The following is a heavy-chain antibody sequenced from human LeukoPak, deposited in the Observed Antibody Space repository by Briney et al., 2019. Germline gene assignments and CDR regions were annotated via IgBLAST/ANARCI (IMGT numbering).Heavy chain of an antibody. CDR2: ISSSSSYI. V-gene: IGHV3-21*01. Sequence: GGSLRLSCAASGFTFSSYAMSWVRQAPGKGLEWVSSISSSSSYIYYADSVKGRFTISRDNAKNSLYLQMNSLRAEDTAVYYCARKTVAGTDYWGQGTLVTVSS. J-gene: IGHJ4*02. CDR1: GFTFSSYA. D-gene: IGHD6-19*01. CDR3: ARKTVAGTDY.